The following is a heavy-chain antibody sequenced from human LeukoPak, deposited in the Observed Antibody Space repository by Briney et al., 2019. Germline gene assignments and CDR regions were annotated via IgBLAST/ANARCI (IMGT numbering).Heavy chain of an antibody. CDR1: GFTFSSYG. Sequence: GGSLRLSCAASGFTFSSYGMHWVRQAPGKGLEWVSFIRFDGTNKYYADSVKGRFTISRDNSKNTLYLQMNSLRAEDTAVYYCVGGSGSRRWVDYWGQGTLVTVSS. D-gene: IGHD3-10*01. J-gene: IGHJ4*02. CDR2: IRFDGTNK. CDR3: VGGSGSRRWVDY. V-gene: IGHV3-30*02.